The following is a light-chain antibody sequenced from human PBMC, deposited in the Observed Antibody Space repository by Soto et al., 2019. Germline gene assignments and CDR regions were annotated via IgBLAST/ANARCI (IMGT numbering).Light chain of an antibody. V-gene: IGKV3-20*01. CDR3: QQFATSPLT. CDR1: QSLSSSY. J-gene: IGKJ4*01. Sequence: ENVLTQSPGTLSLSPGERATLSCRASQSLSSSYLAWYQQKPGQAPRLLIYGASSMATGIPDRFSVSGSGTDFTLTISRLEPEDLAVYYCQQFATSPLTVGGGTKVEIK. CDR2: GAS.